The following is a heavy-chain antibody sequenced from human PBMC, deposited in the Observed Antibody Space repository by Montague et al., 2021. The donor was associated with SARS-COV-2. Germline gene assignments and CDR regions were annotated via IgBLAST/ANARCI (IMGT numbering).Heavy chain of an antibody. CDR2: VYYNGDA. V-gene: IGHV4-59*08. CDR3: ARGWDFDP. Sequence: SETLSLTCTVSGGATASHYWNWIRQSPGKRPEWIGYVYYNGDAKYNPSLQSRVTISIDTSEKQFSLRLNSVTAADTAVYFCARGWDFDPWGQGRLVTVSS. J-gene: IGHJ3*01. CDR1: GGATASHY. D-gene: IGHD6-19*01.